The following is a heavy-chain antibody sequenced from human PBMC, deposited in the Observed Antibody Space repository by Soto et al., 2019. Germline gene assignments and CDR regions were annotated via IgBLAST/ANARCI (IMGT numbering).Heavy chain of an antibody. CDR3: ATRWVAGGDFDY. D-gene: IGHD6-13*01. V-gene: IGHV3-15*07. Sequence: GGSLRLSCAASGFSFSNIWMNWIRQAPGKGPEWVARPKGKIDGETADYAAPVKGRFTISRDDSTNTLYLQMNSLKTEDTAVYYCATRWVAGGDFDYWGQGTQVTVSS. CDR1: GFSFSNIW. CDR2: PKGKIDGETA. J-gene: IGHJ4*02.